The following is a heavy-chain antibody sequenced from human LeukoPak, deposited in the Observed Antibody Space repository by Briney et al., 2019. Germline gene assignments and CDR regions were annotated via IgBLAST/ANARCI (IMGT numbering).Heavy chain of an antibody. CDR1: GYTLTELS. D-gene: IGHD2-15*01. CDR3: ATSPTLGYCSGGSCYSFDY. CDR2: FDPEDGET. J-gene: IGHJ4*02. V-gene: IGHV1-24*01. Sequence: ASVKVSCRVSGYTLTELSMHWVRQAPGKGREWVGGFDPEDGETIYAQKFQGRVTMTEDTSTDTAYMELSSLRSEDTAVYYCATSPTLGYCSGGSCYSFDYWGQGTLVTVSS.